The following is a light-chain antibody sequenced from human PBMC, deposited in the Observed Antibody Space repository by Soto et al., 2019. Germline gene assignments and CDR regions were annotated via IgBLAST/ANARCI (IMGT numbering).Light chain of an antibody. CDR3: LAWDDSLGGV. CDR2: SNI. J-gene: IGLJ1*01. CDR1: SSHIGSNY. V-gene: IGLV1-47*02. Sequence: QSVLTEPPSASGTSGERDTISRSGSSSHIGSNYVYWYQQLPGKAPKLIVYSNIQRPTGDPARFSGSKCGTSDSLGISGLRCEDEADYYCLAWDDSLGGVFGTGTKVTVL.